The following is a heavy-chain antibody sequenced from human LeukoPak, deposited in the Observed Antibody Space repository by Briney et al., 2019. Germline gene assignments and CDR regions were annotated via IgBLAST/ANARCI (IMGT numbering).Heavy chain of an antibody. V-gene: IGHV3-23*01. CDR1: GFTFSSYA. Sequence: GGSLSLSCAASGFTFSSYAMSWVRQAPGKGLEWVSAISGSGGSTYYADSVKGRFTISRDNSKNTLYLQMNSLRAEDTAVYYCAKGPGWSSGSYFDYWGQGTLVTVSS. J-gene: IGHJ4*02. D-gene: IGHD2-15*01. CDR2: ISGSGGST. CDR3: AKGPGWSSGSYFDY.